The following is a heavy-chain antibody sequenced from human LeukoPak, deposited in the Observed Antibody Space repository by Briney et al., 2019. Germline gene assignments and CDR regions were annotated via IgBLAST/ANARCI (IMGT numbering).Heavy chain of an antibody. CDR1: GFTFSSYA. V-gene: IGHV3-30*04. D-gene: IGHD3-10*01. CDR2: ISYDGSNK. J-gene: IGHJ4*02. CDR3: AKDRHYYGSGSYSDY. Sequence: PGGSLRLSCAASGFTFSSYAMHWVRQAPGKGLEWVAVISYDGSNKYYADSVKGRFTISRDNSKNTLYLQMNSLRAEDTAVYYCAKDRHYYGSGSYSDYWGQGTLVTVSS.